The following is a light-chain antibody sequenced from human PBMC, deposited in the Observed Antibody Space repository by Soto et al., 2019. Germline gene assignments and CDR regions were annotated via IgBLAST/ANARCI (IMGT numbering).Light chain of an antibody. V-gene: IGKV3-15*01. CDR2: SAS. J-gene: IGKJ4*01. CDR1: QSVNSN. CDR3: QHHSNWPPLT. Sequence: IVLTQSPATLSVSPGERATLSCRASQSVNSNLAWYQQKPGQAPRLLIYSASTRATGIPARFSGSGFGTEFTLTISSLQSEDFAVYYCQHHSNWPPLTFGGGTKVEI.